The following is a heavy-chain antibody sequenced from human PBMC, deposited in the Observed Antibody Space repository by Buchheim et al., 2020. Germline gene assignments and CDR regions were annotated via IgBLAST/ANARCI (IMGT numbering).Heavy chain of an antibody. CDR2: ISSDGSSK. CDR3: VKEWNLNYFFDY. J-gene: IGHJ4*02. V-gene: IGHV3-30*18. CDR1: GFTFSGHG. D-gene: IGHD1-1*01. Sequence: QVQLVESGGSVVQPGRSLRLSCAASGFTFSGHGMHWVRQAPGKGLEWVAIISSDGSSKHYGDSVKGRFTVSRDNSNNTLSLQMDSLRADDTAVYYCVKEWNLNYFFDYWGQGTL.